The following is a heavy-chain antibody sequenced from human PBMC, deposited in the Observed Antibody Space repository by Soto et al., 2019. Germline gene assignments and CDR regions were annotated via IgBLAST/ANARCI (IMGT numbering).Heavy chain of an antibody. V-gene: IGHV1-46*01. D-gene: IGHD2-15*01. J-gene: IGHJ6*02. CDR1: GYSFSNFY. CDR2: IDPSSVTT. Sequence: ASVKVSCKPSGYSFSNFYVHWVRQAPGQGLEWMGIIDPSSVTTSYTQKFQERVTMTRDTFMSTVYMELSRLRSEDTAVYYCARGAVVVPNGLIAGMDVWGLGTTVTVSS. CDR3: ARGAVVVPNGLIAGMDV.